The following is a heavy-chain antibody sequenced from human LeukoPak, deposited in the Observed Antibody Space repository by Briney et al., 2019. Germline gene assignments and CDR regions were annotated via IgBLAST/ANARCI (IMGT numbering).Heavy chain of an antibody. CDR1: GFIFSSYG. Sequence: GGSLRLSCAASGFIFSSYGMHWVRQAPGKGLEWVAFIRYDGSKKYYADSVKGRFTISRDNSKNTLYLQMNSLRAEDTAVYYCASYSGYDYYFDYWGQGTLVTVSS. CDR3: ASYSGYDYYFDY. V-gene: IGHV3-30*02. J-gene: IGHJ4*02. CDR2: IRYDGSKK. D-gene: IGHD5-12*01.